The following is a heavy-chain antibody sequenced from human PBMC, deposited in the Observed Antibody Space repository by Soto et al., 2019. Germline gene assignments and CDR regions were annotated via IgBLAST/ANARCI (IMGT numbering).Heavy chain of an antibody. J-gene: IGHJ4*02. CDR3: GRGRSGQIVVFY. D-gene: IGHD5-12*01. Sequence: ASVKVSCKASGYAFTGHYIHWVRQAPEQGPEWMGEIGPETGATRYAQKFRGRVTMTRDMSITTVYMELNNLSPDDTAVYYCGRGRSGQIVVFYWGQGTPVTVSS. CDR2: IGPETGAT. V-gene: IGHV1-2*02. CDR1: GYAFTGHY.